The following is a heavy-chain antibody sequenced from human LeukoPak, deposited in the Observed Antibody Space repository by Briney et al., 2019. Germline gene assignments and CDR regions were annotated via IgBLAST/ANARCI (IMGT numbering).Heavy chain of an antibody. CDR2: IRSKAYGGTT. V-gene: IGHV3-49*03. CDR3: TRTYYYDSSGYINFDY. D-gene: IGHD3-22*01. J-gene: IGHJ4*02. Sequence: GRSLRLSCTASGFTFGDYAMSWLRQAPGKGLEWVGFIRSKAYGGTTEYAASVKGRFTISRDDSKSIAYLQMNSLKTEDTAVYYCTRTYYYDSSGYINFDYWGQGTLVTVSS. CDR1: GFTFGDYA.